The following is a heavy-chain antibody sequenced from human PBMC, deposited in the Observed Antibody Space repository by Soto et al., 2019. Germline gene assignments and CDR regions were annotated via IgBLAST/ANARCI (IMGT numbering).Heavy chain of an antibody. V-gene: IGHV3-74*01. CDR1: GFTFSDYL. J-gene: IGHJ5*02. CDR3: VRSMTTLTIDWLDP. Sequence: EVQLVESGGGLVQRGGSVRLSCAASGFTFSDYLMHWVRQAPGKGPVWLSRINGDGSNTNHAHFVKGRFTISRDNAKNTLYLQINSLRAEDTAVYYCVRSMTTLTIDWLDPWGRGTQVTVSS. D-gene: IGHD4-17*01. CDR2: INGDGSNT.